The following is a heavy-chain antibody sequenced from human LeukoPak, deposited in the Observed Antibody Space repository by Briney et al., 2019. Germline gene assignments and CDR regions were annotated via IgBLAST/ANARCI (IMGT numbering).Heavy chain of an antibody. D-gene: IGHD6-19*01. CDR2: VYTSGST. V-gene: IGHV4-4*07. Sequence: NPSETLSLICTVSGGSISSYYWSWIRQPAGKGLEWIGRVYTSGSTNYNPSLKSRVTMSVDTSKNQFSLKLSSVTAADTAVYYCARAHSSGWNFDYWGQGTLVTVSS. CDR1: GGSISSYY. J-gene: IGHJ4*02. CDR3: ARAHSSGWNFDY.